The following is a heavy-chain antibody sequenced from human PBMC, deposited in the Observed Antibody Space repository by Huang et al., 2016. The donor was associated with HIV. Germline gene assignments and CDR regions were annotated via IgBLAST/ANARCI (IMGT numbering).Heavy chain of an antibody. CDR1: GGSFSSYY. J-gene: IGHJ5*02. Sequence: QVHLHQWGAGLLKPSETLSLTCAVYGGSFSSYYWNWIRQSPGKGLEWIGQINHRGTTTYNPSLKSRVTMAVDTSKKQFSLKLNAVTAADTAVYYCAREIMISFGGPFDPWGQGTLVTVSS. V-gene: IGHV4-34*01. CDR3: AREIMISFGGPFDP. D-gene: IGHD3-16*01. CDR2: INHRGTT.